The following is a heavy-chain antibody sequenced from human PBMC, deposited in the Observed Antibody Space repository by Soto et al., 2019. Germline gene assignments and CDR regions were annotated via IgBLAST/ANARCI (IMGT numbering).Heavy chain of an antibody. CDR3: ARDYADIAVAGIPLLAH. CDR2: INAGNGNT. J-gene: IGHJ4*01. CDR1: GFTFIKYA. V-gene: IGHV1-3*01. D-gene: IGHD6-19*01. Sequence: QVPLVQSGAEVKKPGASVNVSCKASGFTFIKYAMHWVRQAPGQRPEWMGWINAGNGNTRYSQRWQGRVTITRDTSASTVYMDLSSLRSEDTPVYYCARDYADIAVAGIPLLAHWGQGTLVTVSS.